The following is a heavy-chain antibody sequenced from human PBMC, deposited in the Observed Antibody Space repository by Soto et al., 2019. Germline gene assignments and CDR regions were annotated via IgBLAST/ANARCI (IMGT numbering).Heavy chain of an antibody. Sequence: PGGSLRLSCAASGFTFSSYGMHWVRQAPGKGLEWVAVIWYDGSNKYYADSVKGRFTISRDNSKNTLYLQMNSLRAEDTAVYYCAREMCYDSSGYSHACYYFDYWGQGTLVTVSS. V-gene: IGHV3-33*01. CDR1: GFTFSSYG. D-gene: IGHD3-22*01. CDR2: IWYDGSNK. CDR3: AREMCYDSSGYSHACYYFDY. J-gene: IGHJ4*02.